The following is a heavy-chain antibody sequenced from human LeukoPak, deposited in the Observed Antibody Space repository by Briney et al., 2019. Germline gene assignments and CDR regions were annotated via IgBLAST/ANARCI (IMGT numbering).Heavy chain of an antibody. V-gene: IGHV1-2*02. D-gene: IGHD3-10*01. CDR2: INPNSGGT. J-gene: IGHJ5*02. CDR1: GYTFTGYY. Sequence: ASVKVSCKTSGYTFTGYYLHWVRQAPGQGLEWMGWINPNSGGTNYAQKFQGRVTMTRDTSFSTAYMELSSLRSEDTAVYYCARGKGITMVRGVIIRNEGFDPWGQGTLVTVSS. CDR3: ARGKGITMVRGVIIRNEGFDP.